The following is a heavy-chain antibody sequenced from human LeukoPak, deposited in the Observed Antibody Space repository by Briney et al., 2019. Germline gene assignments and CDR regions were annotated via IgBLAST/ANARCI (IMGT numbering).Heavy chain of an antibody. D-gene: IGHD3-10*01. CDR1: GFTFRGHG. Sequence: GGSLRLSCAASGFTFRGHGMRWVRQAPGKGLEWVAAVSGSGDTTYYADSVKGRFTISRDNSKNTLYLQMNSLRAEDTALYFCAKARGFAEFDYWGQGTLVTVSS. CDR2: VSGSGDTT. CDR3: AKARGFAEFDY. V-gene: IGHV3-23*01. J-gene: IGHJ4*02.